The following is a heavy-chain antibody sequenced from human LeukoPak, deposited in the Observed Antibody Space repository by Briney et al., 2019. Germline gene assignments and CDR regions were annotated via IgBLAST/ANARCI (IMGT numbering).Heavy chain of an antibody. V-gene: IGHV3-53*01. CDR2: IYNGGST. CDR1: GFTVSSNY. J-gene: IGHJ3*02. Sequence: GGSLRLSCAASGFTVSSNYMSWVRQAPGKGLEWVSVIYNGGSTYYADSVKGRFTISRDNSKNTLYLQMNSLRAEDTAVYYCARYGDGDDAFEIWGQGTMVTVSS. D-gene: IGHD4-17*01. CDR3: ARYGDGDDAFEI.